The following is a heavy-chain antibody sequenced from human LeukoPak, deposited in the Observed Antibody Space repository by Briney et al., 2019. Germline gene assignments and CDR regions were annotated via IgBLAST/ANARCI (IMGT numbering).Heavy chain of an antibody. V-gene: IGHV3-7*01. J-gene: IGHJ6*03. D-gene: IGHD2-2*01. CDR3: ARMGHVVPEIYYYYYYMDV. CDR2: IKQDGSEK. CDR1: GFTFSSYW. Sequence: GGSLRLSCAASGFTFSSYWMIWVRQAPGKGLEWVANIKQDGSEKYYVDSVKGRFTISRDNAKNSLYLQMNSLRAEDTAVYYCARMGHVVPEIYYYYYYMDVWGKGTTVTVSS.